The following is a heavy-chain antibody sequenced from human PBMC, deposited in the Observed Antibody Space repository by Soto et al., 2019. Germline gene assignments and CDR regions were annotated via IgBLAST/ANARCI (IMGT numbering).Heavy chain of an antibody. Sequence: SETLSLTCAVYGGSFSGYYWSWIRQPPGKGLEWIGEINHSGSTNYNPSLKSRVTISVDTSKNQFSLKLSSVTAADTAVYYCARGPLYAVTWFDPWGQGTLVTVSS. D-gene: IGHD4-17*01. J-gene: IGHJ5*02. CDR2: INHSGST. V-gene: IGHV4-34*01. CDR3: ARGPLYAVTWFDP. CDR1: GGSFSGYY.